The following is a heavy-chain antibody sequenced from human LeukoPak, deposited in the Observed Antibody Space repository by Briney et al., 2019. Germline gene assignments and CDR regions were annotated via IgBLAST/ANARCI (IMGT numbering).Heavy chain of an antibody. CDR1: GFTFSSYD. CDR2: ISYDGSNK. D-gene: IGHD3-10*01. Sequence: PGRSLRLSCAASGFTFSSYDMHWVRQAPGKGLEWVALISYDGSNKYYADSVKGRFTISRDNSKNTLYLQMNSLRAEDTAVYYCARVDYGSGSYDYWGQGTLVTASS. CDR3: ARVDYGSGSYDY. V-gene: IGHV3-30*03. J-gene: IGHJ4*02.